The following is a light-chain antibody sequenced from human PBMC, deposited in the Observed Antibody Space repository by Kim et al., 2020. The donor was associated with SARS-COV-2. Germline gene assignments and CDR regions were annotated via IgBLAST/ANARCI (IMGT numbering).Light chain of an antibody. Sequence: ASVGDRVTITGRACQDITDNLALFQQQPGKAPKALIHAASAMQSGVPTEFSGSGSGTEFTLTISSLQPEDFATYYCQQYYSYTLTFGGGTRVEIK. CDR3: QQYYSYTLT. CDR1: QDITDN. CDR2: AAS. V-gene: IGKV1-16*02. J-gene: IGKJ4*01.